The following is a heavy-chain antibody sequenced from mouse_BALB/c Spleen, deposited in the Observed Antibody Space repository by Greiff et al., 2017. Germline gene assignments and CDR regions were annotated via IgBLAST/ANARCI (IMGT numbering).Heavy chain of an antibody. CDR3: TRDGYDYDDEDY. CDR1: GFTFSSYT. J-gene: IGHJ2*01. Sequence: DVMLVESGGGLVKPGGSLKLSCAASGFTFSSYTMSWVRQTPEKRLEWVATISSGGSYTYYPDSVKGRFTISRDNAKNTLYLQMSSLKSEDTAMYYCTRDGYDYDDEDYWGQGTTLTVSA. V-gene: IGHV5-6-4*01. D-gene: IGHD2-4*01. CDR2: ISSGGSYT.